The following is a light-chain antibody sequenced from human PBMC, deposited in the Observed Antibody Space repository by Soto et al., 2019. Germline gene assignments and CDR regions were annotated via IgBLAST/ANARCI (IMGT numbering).Light chain of an antibody. CDR1: SSDVGGYNY. CDR3: NSFTRSSTLVV. Sequence: QSALTQPRSVSGSPGQSVTISCTGTSSDVGGYNYVSWYQQHPGKAPKLMIYDVSKRPSGVPDRFSGSKSGNTASLTISGLQAEDEADYYCNSFTRSSTLVVFGGGTKLTVL. V-gene: IGLV2-11*01. J-gene: IGLJ3*02. CDR2: DVS.